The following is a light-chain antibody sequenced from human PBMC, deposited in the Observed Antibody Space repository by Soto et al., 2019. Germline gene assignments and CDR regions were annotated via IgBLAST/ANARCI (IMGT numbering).Light chain of an antibody. CDR3: SSYSRSSTLV. V-gene: IGLV2-14*01. CDR2: DVS. Sequence: QSALTQPASVSGSPGQSITISCTGTSSDVGGYNYVSWYQQHPGKAPKLMIYDVSNRPSGVSNRFSGSKSGNTASLTISGLQAEDEADYYCSSYSRSSTLVFGGGTKRTVL. J-gene: IGLJ2*01. CDR1: SSDVGGYNY.